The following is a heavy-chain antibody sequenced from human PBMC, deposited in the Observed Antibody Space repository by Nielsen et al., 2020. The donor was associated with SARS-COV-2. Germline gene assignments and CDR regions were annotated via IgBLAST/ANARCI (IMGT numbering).Heavy chain of an antibody. CDR2: ISYDGSNK. CDR3: ARAFRVPGIYIPLDY. J-gene: IGHJ4*02. CDR1: GFTFSSYA. Sequence: GESLKISYAASGFTFSSYAMHWVRQAPGKGLEWVAVISYDGSNKYYADSVKGRFTISRDNSKNTLYLQMNSLRAEDTAVYYCARAFRVPGIYIPLDYWGQGTLVTVSS. D-gene: IGHD3-10*01. V-gene: IGHV3-30-3*01.